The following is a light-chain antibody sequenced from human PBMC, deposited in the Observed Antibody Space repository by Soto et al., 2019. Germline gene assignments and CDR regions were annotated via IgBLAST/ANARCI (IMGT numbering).Light chain of an antibody. CDR1: QSVGNSF. CDR2: DTS. V-gene: IGKV3-20*01. CDR3: QQYGTSEII. Sequence: EVVLTQSPGTLSLSPGGRATLSCRASQSVGNSFVAWYQQKPGQPPRLLIYDTSKRATGIPDRFSGSVSGTEFTLSISRVEPEDFAVFYCQQYGTSEIIFGQGTRLEIK. J-gene: IGKJ5*01.